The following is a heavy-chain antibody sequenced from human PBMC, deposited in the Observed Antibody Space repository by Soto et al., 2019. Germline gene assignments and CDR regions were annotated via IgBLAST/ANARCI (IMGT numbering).Heavy chain of an antibody. CDR3: AKGVHVSSTSWAFDY. J-gene: IGHJ4*02. CDR1: GFTFSSYS. D-gene: IGHD2-2*01. Sequence: GGSLRLSCAASGFTFSSYSMNWVRQAPGKGLEWVSAISGSGGSTYYADSVKGRFTISRDNSKNTLYLQMNSLRAEDTAVYYCAKGVHVSSTSWAFDYWGQGTLVTVSS. CDR2: ISGSGGST. V-gene: IGHV3-23*01.